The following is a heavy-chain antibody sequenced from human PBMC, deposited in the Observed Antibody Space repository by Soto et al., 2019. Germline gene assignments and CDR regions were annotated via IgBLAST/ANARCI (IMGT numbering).Heavy chain of an antibody. J-gene: IGHJ4*02. D-gene: IGHD3-10*01. CDR3: AHRTAYYYFDY. CDR2: IYWDDDK. CDR1: GFSLSTSGVG. V-gene: IGHV2-5*02. Sequence: QITLKESGPTLVKPTQTLTLTCTFSGFSLSTSGVGVGWIRQPPGKALEWLALIYWDDDKRYSSSLNSRLTITKDTYKSQVVLTITNMDPVDTATYYCAHRTAYYYFDYWGQGTLVTVSS.